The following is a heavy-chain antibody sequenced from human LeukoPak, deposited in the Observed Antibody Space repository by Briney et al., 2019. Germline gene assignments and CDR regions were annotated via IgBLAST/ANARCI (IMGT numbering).Heavy chain of an antibody. D-gene: IGHD1-1*01. Sequence: PSETLSLTCTVSGGSIRSNSYYWGWIRQPPGKGLEWIGSIHHSGTTNYNPSLESRVTIDTSKNQFSLKLTSVTAADTAVYYCARDPGVTTGTYYFDSWGQGPLVTVSS. V-gene: IGHV4-39*07. J-gene: IGHJ4*02. CDR2: IHHSGTT. CDR3: ARDPGVTTGTYYFDS. CDR1: GGSIRSNSYY.